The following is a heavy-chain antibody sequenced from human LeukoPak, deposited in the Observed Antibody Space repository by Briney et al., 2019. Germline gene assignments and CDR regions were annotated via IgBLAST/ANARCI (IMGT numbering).Heavy chain of an antibody. Sequence: GGSLRLSCAASGFTFIAYNMNWVRQAPGKGLEWVSHISSSSSTIYYADSVKGRFTISRDNSKNTLYLQMNSLRAEDTAVYYCARGPNYDILTGSFDYWGQGTLVTVSS. CDR1: GFTFIAYN. CDR3: ARGPNYDILTGSFDY. J-gene: IGHJ4*02. D-gene: IGHD3-9*01. CDR2: ISSSSSTI. V-gene: IGHV3-48*01.